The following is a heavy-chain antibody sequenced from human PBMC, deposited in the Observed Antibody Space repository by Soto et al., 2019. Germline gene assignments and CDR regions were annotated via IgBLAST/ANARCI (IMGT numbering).Heavy chain of an antibody. Sequence: KRPGGNESSSWCSRDHQMPGKGLEWMGIIYPGDSDTRYSPSFQGQVTISADKSISTAYLQWSSLKASDTAMYYCASGVYYYGMDVWGQGTTVTVSS. CDR1: GGNESSSW. V-gene: IGHV5-51*07. CDR3: ASGVYYYGMDV. J-gene: IGHJ6*02. D-gene: IGHD3-16*01. CDR2: IYPGDSDT.